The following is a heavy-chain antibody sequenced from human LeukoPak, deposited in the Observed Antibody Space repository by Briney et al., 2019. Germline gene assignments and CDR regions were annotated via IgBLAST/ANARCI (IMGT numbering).Heavy chain of an antibody. CDR3: AIDAPSRVRAPQPRNYYYGMDV. V-gene: IGHV4-31*03. D-gene: IGHD1-14*01. Sequence: PSETLSLTCTVSGGSISSGGYYWSWIRQHPGKGLEWIGYIYYSGSTYYNPSLKSRVTISVDTSKNQFSLKLSSVTAADTAVYYCAIDAPSRVRAPQPRNYYYGMDVWGQGTTVTVSS. CDR1: GGSISSGGYY. J-gene: IGHJ6*02. CDR2: IYYSGST.